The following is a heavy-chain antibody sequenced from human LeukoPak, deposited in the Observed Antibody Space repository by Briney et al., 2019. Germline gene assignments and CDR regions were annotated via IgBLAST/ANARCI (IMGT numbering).Heavy chain of an antibody. CDR2: IYTSGST. Sequence: SETLSLTCTVSGGSISRYYWSWIRQPAGKGLEWIGRIYTSGSTNYNPSLKSRVTMSVDTSKNQFSLKLSSVTAADTAVYYCARESRYSSDWHSDYWGQGTLVTVSS. J-gene: IGHJ4*02. D-gene: IGHD6-19*01. V-gene: IGHV4-4*07. CDR3: ARESRYSSDWHSDY. CDR1: GGSISRYY.